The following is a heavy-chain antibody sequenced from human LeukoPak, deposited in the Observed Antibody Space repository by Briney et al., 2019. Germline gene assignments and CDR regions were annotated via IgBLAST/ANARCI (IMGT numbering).Heavy chain of an antibody. D-gene: IGHD3-22*01. CDR3: AKDHYDSSGSDY. J-gene: IGHJ4*02. CDR2: IRYDGSNK. Sequence: GGSLRLSCAASGFTFLSYGMHWVRQAPGKGLEWVAFIRYDGSNKYYTDSVKGRFTISRDNSKNTLYLQMNSLRAEDTAVYYCAKDHYDSSGSDYWGQGTLVTVSS. V-gene: IGHV3-30*02. CDR1: GFTFLSYG.